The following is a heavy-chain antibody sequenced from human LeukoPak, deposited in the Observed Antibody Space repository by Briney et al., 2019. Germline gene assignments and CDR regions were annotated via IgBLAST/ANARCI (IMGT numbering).Heavy chain of an antibody. J-gene: IGHJ4*02. CDR2: INTDTRGT. D-gene: IGHD3-16*01. CDR3: ARAGAYRFDS. V-gene: IGHV3-74*01. CDR1: GFTLSSYR. Sequence: GGSLRLSCAASGFTLSSYRMHWVRQAPGKGLVWVSIINTDTRGTYYADSVKGRFTISRDNAKNTLYLQMNSLTAEDTAVYYCARAGAYRFDSWGQGTLVTVSS.